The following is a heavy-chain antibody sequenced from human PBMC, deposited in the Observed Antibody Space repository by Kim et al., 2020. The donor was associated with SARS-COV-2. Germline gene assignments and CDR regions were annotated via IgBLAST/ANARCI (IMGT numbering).Heavy chain of an antibody. Sequence: SETLSLTCTVSGGSISSSSYYWGWIRQPPGKGLEWIGSIYYSGSTYYNPSLKSRVTISVDTSKNQFSLKLSSVTAADTAVYYCARFEGGGHWYFDLWGRGTLVTVSS. CDR1: GGSISSSSYY. J-gene: IGHJ2*01. V-gene: IGHV4-39*01. CDR2: IYYSGST. CDR3: ARFEGGGHWYFDL. D-gene: IGHD3-16*01.